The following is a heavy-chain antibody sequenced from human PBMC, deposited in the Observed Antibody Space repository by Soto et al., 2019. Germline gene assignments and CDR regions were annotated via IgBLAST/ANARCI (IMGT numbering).Heavy chain of an antibody. Sequence: SETLSLTCTVSGGSISSSSYYWGWIRQPPGKGLEWIGSIYYSGSTYYNPSLKSRVTISVDTSKNQFSLKLSSVTAADTAVYYCASVLYCTNGVCYQSDINWFDPWGQGTLVTVSS. CDR1: GGSISSSSYY. V-gene: IGHV4-39*01. J-gene: IGHJ5*02. D-gene: IGHD2-8*01. CDR2: IYYSGST. CDR3: ASVLYCTNGVCYQSDINWFDP.